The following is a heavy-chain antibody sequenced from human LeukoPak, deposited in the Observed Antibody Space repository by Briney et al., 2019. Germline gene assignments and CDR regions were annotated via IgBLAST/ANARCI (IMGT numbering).Heavy chain of an antibody. D-gene: IGHD6-19*01. CDR3: ARGCAVRD. J-gene: IGHJ4*02. Sequence: PSETLSLTCAVYGGSFSGYYWSWIRPPPGKGLEWIGEINHSGSTNYNPSLKSRVTISVDTSKDQFSLKLSSVTAADTAVYYCARGCAVRDWGQGTLVTVSS. CDR1: GGSFSGYY. CDR2: INHSGST. V-gene: IGHV4-34*01.